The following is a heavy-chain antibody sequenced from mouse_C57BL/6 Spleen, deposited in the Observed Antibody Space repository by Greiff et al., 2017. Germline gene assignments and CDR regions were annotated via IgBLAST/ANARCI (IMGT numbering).Heavy chain of an antibody. Sequence: VQLQQPGAELVKPGASVKLSCKASGYTFTSYWMHWVKQRPGRGLEWIGRIDPNSGGTKYNEKFKSKATLTADKPYSTAYMQLSSLTSEDSAVYYCSRFSDGYPAWFAYWGQGTLVTVSA. CDR3: SRFSDGYPAWFAY. J-gene: IGHJ3*01. D-gene: IGHD2-3*01. CDR1: GYTFTSYW. V-gene: IGHV1-72*01. CDR2: IDPNSGGT.